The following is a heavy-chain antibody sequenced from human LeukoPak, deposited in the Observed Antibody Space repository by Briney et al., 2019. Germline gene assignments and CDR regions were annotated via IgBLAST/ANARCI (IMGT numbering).Heavy chain of an antibody. J-gene: IGHJ3*02. Sequence: ASVKVSCKASGYTYTSYGISWVRQAPGQGLEWMGRISAYNGNTDYAQKLQGRVTMTTDTSTSTAYMELRSLRSDDTAVYYCARGEVRYHIQDAFDIWGQGTMVTVSS. D-gene: IGHD1-14*01. CDR2: ISAYNGNT. V-gene: IGHV1-18*01. CDR3: ARGEVRYHIQDAFDI. CDR1: GYTYTSYG.